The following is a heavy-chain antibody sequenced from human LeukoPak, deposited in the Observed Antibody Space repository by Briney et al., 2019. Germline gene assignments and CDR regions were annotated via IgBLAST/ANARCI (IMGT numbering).Heavy chain of an antibody. V-gene: IGHV3-30*02. Sequence: TGGSLRLSCAASGFTLSRYGMYWVRQAPGKGLDWVAFIHYDGNNKYYADSVKGRFTISRDNSKNTVYLQMNSLRSEDTAVYYCAARRLTVTTEIDYWGQGTLVTVSS. CDR3: AARRLTVTTEIDY. J-gene: IGHJ4*02. CDR2: IHYDGNNK. D-gene: IGHD4-17*01. CDR1: GFTLSRYG.